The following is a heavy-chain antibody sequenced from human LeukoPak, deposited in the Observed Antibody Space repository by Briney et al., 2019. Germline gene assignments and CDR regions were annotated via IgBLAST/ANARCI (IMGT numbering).Heavy chain of an antibody. D-gene: IGHD1-26*01. CDR1: GGSISSYY. CDR2: IYSTGSA. CDR3: ARKVGAPNWYFDL. V-gene: IGHV4-4*07. J-gene: IGHJ2*01. Sequence: SETLSLTCTVSGGSISSYYWSWIRQPAGKGLEWIGRIYSTGSANYNPSLKSRVTMSVDTSENQFSLKLSSVTAADTAVYFCARKVGAPNWYFDLWGRGTLVTVSS.